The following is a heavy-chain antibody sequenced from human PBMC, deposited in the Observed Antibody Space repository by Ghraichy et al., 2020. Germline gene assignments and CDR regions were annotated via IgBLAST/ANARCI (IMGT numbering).Heavy chain of an antibody. CDR3: ARDVGTVTTSRFDS. D-gene: IGHD4-17*01. J-gene: IGHJ5*01. CDR2: VFLSGST. V-gene: IGHV4-30-4*07. Sequence: SQTLSLTCTVSGGTVSSGDSSWSWIRQPPGKGLEWIGYVFLSGSTYYNPSLMSRVSISVDTSKNQFSLRLTSVTAADSAVYFCARDVGTVTTSRFDSWGQGTLVTVSS. CDR1: GGTVSSGDSS.